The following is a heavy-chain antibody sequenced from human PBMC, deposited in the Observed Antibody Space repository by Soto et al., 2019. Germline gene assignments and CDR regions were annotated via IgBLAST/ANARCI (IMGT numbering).Heavy chain of an antibody. J-gene: IGHJ4*02. V-gene: IGHV4-30-2*01. CDR1: GGSISSGGYS. Sequence: SETLSLTCAVSGGSISSGGYSWSWIRQPPGKGLEWIGYIYHSGSTYYNPSLKSRVTISVDRSKNQFSLKLSSVTAADTAVYYGARGNVFPLDYWGQGTLVTVSS. CDR2: IYHSGST. CDR3: ARGNVFPLDY.